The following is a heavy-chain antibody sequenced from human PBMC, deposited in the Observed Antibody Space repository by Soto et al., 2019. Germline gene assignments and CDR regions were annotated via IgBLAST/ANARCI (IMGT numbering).Heavy chain of an antibody. D-gene: IGHD4-17*01. Sequence: PGGSLRLSCTASGFTFGDYAMSWVRQAPGKGLEWVGFIRSKAYGGTTEYAASVKGRFTISRDDSKSIAYLQMNSLKTEDTAVYYCTRDLDYGDYERWFDPWGQGTLVTVSS. CDR2: IRSKAYGGTT. J-gene: IGHJ5*02. CDR3: TRDLDYGDYERWFDP. V-gene: IGHV3-49*04. CDR1: GFTFGDYA.